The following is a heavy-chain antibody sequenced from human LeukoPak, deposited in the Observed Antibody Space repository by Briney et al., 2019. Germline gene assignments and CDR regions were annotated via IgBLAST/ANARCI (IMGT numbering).Heavy chain of an antibody. D-gene: IGHD1-26*01. J-gene: IGHJ4*02. V-gene: IGHV4-39*01. CDR1: GGSISSSTYY. CDR2: IYYSGST. CDR3: ARNASDSGTSYFDY. Sequence: PSETLSLTCTVSGGSISSSTYYWGWIPQPPGQGLEWIGSIYYSGSTSYNPSLKTRVTIYVDTYKNQYCLKLDSVTAADTAVYYCARNASDSGTSYFDYWGQGTLVTVSS.